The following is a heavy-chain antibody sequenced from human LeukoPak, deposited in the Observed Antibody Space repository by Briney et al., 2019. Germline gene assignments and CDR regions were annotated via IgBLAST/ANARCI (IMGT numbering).Heavy chain of an antibody. V-gene: IGHV4-4*07. CDR1: GGSISSYY. CDR3: ARANYYDSSGYSRGAFDV. CDR2: IYTSGST. J-gene: IGHJ3*01. Sequence: SETLSLTCTVSGGSISSYYWSWIRQPAGKGLEWIGRIYTSGSTNYNPSLKSRVTISVDTSKNQFSLKLSSVTAADTAVYYCARANYYDSSGYSRGAFDVWAQGTMVTVSS. D-gene: IGHD3-22*01.